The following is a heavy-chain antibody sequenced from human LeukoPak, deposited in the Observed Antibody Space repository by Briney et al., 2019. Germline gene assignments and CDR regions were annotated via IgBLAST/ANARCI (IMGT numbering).Heavy chain of an antibody. CDR3: ASAPQGGY. D-gene: IGHD3-16*01. J-gene: IGHJ4*02. V-gene: IGHV4-59*01. Sequence: GSLRLSCAASGFTFSSYWMSWIRQPPGKGLEWIGYIYYSGSTNYNPSLKSRVTISADTSKNQFSLKLSSVTAADTAVYYCASAPQGGYWGQGTLVTVSS. CDR1: GFTFSSYW. CDR2: IYYSGST.